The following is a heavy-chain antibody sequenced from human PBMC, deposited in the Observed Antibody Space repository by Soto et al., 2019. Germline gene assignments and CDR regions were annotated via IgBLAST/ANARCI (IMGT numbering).Heavy chain of an antibody. Sequence: EVQLVESGGGLVKPGGSLRLSCAASGFTFSSYSMNWVRQAPGKGLEWVSSISSSSSYIYYADSVKGRVTISRDNAKISLYLQRHSLRAEDPAVYYCARDKGGPGYYYGSGSFRGMDVWGQGTTVTVSS. J-gene: IGHJ6*02. CDR3: ARDKGGPGYYYGSGSFRGMDV. D-gene: IGHD3-10*01. CDR2: ISSSSSYI. V-gene: IGHV3-21*01. CDR1: GFTFSSYS.